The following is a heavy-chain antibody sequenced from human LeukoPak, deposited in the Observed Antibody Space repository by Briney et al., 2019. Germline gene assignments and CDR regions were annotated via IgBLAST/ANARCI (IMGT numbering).Heavy chain of an antibody. D-gene: IGHD6-13*01. J-gene: IGHJ4*02. V-gene: IGHV4-39*07. CDR2: IYYSGST. CDR1: GGSISSSSYY. Sequence: SETLSLTCTVSGGSISSSSYYWGWIRQPPGKGLEWIGSIYYSGSTYYNPSLKSRVTISVDTSKNQFSLKLSSVTAADTAVYYCAREFHYSTSWSNSFDYWGQGTLVTVSS. CDR3: AREFHYSTSWSNSFDY.